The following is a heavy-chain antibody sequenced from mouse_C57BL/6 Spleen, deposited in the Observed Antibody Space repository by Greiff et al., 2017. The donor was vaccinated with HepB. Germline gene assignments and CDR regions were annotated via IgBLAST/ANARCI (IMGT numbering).Heavy chain of an antibody. J-gene: IGHJ3*01. D-gene: IGHD1-1*01. CDR1: GYAFSSYW. Sequence: QVQLQQSGAELVKPGASVKISCKASGYAFSSYWMNWVKQRPGKGLEWIGQIYPGDGDTNYNGKFKGKATLTADKSSSTAYMQLSSLTSEDSAVYFCARGSTTVVRDWFAYWGQGTLVTVSA. V-gene: IGHV1-80*01. CDR2: IYPGDGDT. CDR3: ARGSTTVVRDWFAY.